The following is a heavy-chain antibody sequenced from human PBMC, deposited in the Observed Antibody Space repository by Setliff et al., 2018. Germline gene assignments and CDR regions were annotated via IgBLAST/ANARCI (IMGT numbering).Heavy chain of an antibody. V-gene: IGHV1-69*13. J-gene: IGHJ6*02. CDR2: MNPNNGNT. CDR1: GGTFTTYT. CDR3: ARGAYYYYYGMDV. Sequence: AASVKVSCKASGGTFTTYTISWVRQAPGQGLEWMGGMNPNNGNTGYAQKFQGRVTITADESTSTAYMELSSLRSEDTAVYYCARGAYYYYYGMDVWGQGTTVTVSS.